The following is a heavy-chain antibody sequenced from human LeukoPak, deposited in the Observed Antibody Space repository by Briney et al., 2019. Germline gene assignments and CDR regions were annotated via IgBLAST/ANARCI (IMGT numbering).Heavy chain of an antibody. D-gene: IGHD1-20*01. J-gene: IGHJ6*04. CDR2: ISSSSSYI. CDR3: AGGRPPPNWNHYYGMDV. V-gene: IGHV3-21*01. Sequence: MPGGSLRLSCAASGFTFSTYSMNWVRQAPGKGLEWVSSISSSSSYIYHADSVKGRFTISRDNAKNSLYLQMNSLRAEDTAIYYCAGGRPPPNWNHYYGMDVWGKGTTVTASS. CDR1: GFTFSTYS.